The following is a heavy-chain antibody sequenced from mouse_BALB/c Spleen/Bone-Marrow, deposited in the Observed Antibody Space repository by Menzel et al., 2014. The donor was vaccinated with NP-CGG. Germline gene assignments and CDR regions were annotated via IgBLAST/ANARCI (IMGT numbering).Heavy chain of an antibody. CDR3: ARPLYYYGSSPFYAMDY. CDR1: GFAFSSYD. V-gene: IGHV5-12-1*01. Sequence: DVQLQESGGDLVKPGGSLKLSCAASGFAFSSYDMSWVRQTPEKRLEWVAYISSGGGSTYYPDTVKGRFTISRDNAKNTLYLQMSSLKSEDTAMYYCARPLYYYGSSPFYAMDYWGQGTSVTVSS. D-gene: IGHD1-1*01. CDR2: ISSGGGST. J-gene: IGHJ4*01.